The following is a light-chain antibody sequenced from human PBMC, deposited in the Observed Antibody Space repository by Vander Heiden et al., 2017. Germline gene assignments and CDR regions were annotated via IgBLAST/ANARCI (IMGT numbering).Light chain of an antibody. CDR2: SAS. J-gene: IGKJ1*01. CDR1: QNISSY. CDR3: QQYYSTPWT. Sequence: DIQMTQSPSPLSASVGDRVTTTCRASQNISSYLDWYQQKPGKAPKLLIYSASSLQSGVPSRFSGSGSGTDFTLTISSLQPEDFATYYCQQYYSTPWTFGQGTKVEIK. V-gene: IGKV1-39*01.